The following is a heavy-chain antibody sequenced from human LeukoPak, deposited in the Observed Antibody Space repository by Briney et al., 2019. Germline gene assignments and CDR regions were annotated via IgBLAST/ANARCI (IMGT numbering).Heavy chain of an antibody. J-gene: IGHJ4*02. CDR3: ARGLSVFEFDY. V-gene: IGHV1-8*01. CDR2: MNANSGNT. Sequence: ASVKVSCKASGYTFTSYDINWVRQATGQGLEWMGWMNANSGNTGYAQKSQGRVTMTRNTSISTAYMELSSLRSEDTAVYYCARGLSVFEFDYWGQGTLVTVSS. D-gene: IGHD3-16*02. CDR1: GYTFTSYD.